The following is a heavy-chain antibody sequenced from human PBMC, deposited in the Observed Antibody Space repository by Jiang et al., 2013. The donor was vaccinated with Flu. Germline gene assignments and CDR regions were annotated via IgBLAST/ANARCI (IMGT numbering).Heavy chain of an antibody. CDR3: ARDRRAIDSSGYYYLDY. CDR2: ISSSSTYI. CDR1: GFTFSTYS. D-gene: IGHD3-22*01. V-gene: IGHV3-21*01. Sequence: EVQLLESGGGLVKPGGSLRLSCAASGFTFSTYSMNWVRQAPGKGLEWVSSISSSSTYIYYADSVKGRFTISRDNAKNSLYLQVSSLRAEDTAVYYCARDRRAIDSSGYYYLDYVGPGNPGHRLL. J-gene: IGHJ4*02.